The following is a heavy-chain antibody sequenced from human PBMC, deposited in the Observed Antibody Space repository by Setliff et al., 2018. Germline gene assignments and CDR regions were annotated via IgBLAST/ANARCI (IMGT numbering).Heavy chain of an antibody. D-gene: IGHD3-10*01. J-gene: IGHJ6*03. V-gene: IGHV4-4*07. CDR2: IHSSGTT. CDR3: ARGITYYYHMDL. CDR1: GGSTNNYY. Sequence: SETLSLTCTISGGSTNNYYWNWIRQSADKGLEWIGRIHSSGTTNYNPSLKSRATISIDKSKNHFSLRVTSVIAADTAVYFCARGITYYYHMDLWGTGTTVTVSS.